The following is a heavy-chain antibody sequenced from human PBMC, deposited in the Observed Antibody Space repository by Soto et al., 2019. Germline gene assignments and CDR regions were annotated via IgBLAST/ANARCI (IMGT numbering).Heavy chain of an antibody. J-gene: IGHJ4*02. CDR1: GGSISSYY. Sequence: SETLSLTCTVSGGSISSYYWSWIRQPPGKGLEWIGYIYYSGSTNYNPSLKSRVTISVDTSKNQFSLKLSSVTAVDTAVYYCARGYCSGGSCYSLPNDYWGQGTLVTVSS. V-gene: IGHV4-59*01. D-gene: IGHD2-15*01. CDR2: IYYSGST. CDR3: ARGYCSGGSCYSLPNDY.